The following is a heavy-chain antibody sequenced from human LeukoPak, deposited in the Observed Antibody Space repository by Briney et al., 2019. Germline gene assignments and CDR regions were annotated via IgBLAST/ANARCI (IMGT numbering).Heavy chain of an antibody. CDR1: GFTFSSYS. J-gene: IGHJ3*02. V-gene: IGHV3-21*01. D-gene: IGHD5-24*01. Sequence: GGSLRLSCAASGFTFSSYSMNWVRQAPGKGLEWVSSISSSSSYIYYADSVKGRFTISRDNAKNSLYLQMNSLRAEDTAVYYCARDASRDGYNWNDAFDIWGQGTMVTVSS. CDR3: ARDASRDGYNWNDAFDI. CDR2: ISSSSSYI.